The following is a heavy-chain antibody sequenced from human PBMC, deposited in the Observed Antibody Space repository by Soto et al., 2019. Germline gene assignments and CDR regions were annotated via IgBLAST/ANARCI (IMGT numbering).Heavy chain of an antibody. Sequence: SETLSLTCTVSGGSISSYYWSWIRQPPGKGLEWIGYIYYSGSTNYNPSLKSRVTISVDTSKNQFSLKLGSVTAADTAVYYCARNFGYSHCSSTSCYASPYYYYYYMDVWGKGTTVTVSS. CDR2: IYYSGST. CDR3: ARNFGYSHCSSTSCYASPYYYYYYMDV. V-gene: IGHV4-59*01. CDR1: GGSISSYY. J-gene: IGHJ6*03. D-gene: IGHD2-2*01.